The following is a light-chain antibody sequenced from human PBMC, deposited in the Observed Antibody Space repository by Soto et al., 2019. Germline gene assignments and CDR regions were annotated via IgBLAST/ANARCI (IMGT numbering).Light chain of an antibody. Sequence: EIVLTQSPGTLSLSPGERATLSCRASQSVSSYYLAWYQQKPGQAPRLLIYGASSRATGIPDRFSGGGSGTDFTLTINRLEPEDFAVYYCQQYCDSPRTFGQGTKVEIK. CDR3: QQYCDSPRT. CDR2: GAS. V-gene: IGKV3-20*01. CDR1: QSVSSYY. J-gene: IGKJ1*01.